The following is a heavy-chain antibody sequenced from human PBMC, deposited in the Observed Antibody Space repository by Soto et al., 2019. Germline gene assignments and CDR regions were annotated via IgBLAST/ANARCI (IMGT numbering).Heavy chain of an antibody. J-gene: IGHJ4*02. D-gene: IGHD2-15*01. CDR1: GDSISSGGHY. Sequence: QVQLQESGPGLVKPSQTLSLTCDVSGDSISSGGHYWIWIRQHPGKGLEWIGYIYYTGSTTYNPSLKRRVTISVDTSKNQFSLKLTSVTAADTAMYYCARSRRPRTIEVEPPPDYWGQGTLVTVSS. V-gene: IGHV4-31*11. CDR2: IYYTGST. CDR3: ARSRRPRTIEVEPPPDY.